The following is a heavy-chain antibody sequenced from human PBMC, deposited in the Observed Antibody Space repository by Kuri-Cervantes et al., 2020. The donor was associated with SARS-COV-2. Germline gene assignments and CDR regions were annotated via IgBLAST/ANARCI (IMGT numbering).Heavy chain of an antibody. D-gene: IGHD2-21*01. CDR3: AKDRAGVHDF. CDR1: GFTFSSHA. V-gene: IGHV3-30*04. CDR2: ISSDGKNK. J-gene: IGHJ4*02. Sequence: GGSLRLSCAASGFTFSSHAMHWVRQAPGKGLEWVTFISSDGKNKKCMASGKGRFTISRDNSQNTLHLQMKSLRDEDTAIYYCAKDRAGVHDFWGQGTLVTVSS.